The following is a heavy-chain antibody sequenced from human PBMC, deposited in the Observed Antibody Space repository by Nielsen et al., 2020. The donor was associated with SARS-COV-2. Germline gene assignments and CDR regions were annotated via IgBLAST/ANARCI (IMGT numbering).Heavy chain of an antibody. CDR1: GFTFSSYS. V-gene: IGHV3-21*01. CDR2: ISSSSSYI. D-gene: IGHD6-19*01. Sequence: GESLKISCAASGFTFSSYSMNWVRQAPGKGLEWVSSISSSSSYIYYADSVKGRFTISRDNAKNSLYLQMNSLRAEDTAVYYCARDGAVAANDYWGQGTLVTVSS. CDR3: ARDGAVAANDY. J-gene: IGHJ4*02.